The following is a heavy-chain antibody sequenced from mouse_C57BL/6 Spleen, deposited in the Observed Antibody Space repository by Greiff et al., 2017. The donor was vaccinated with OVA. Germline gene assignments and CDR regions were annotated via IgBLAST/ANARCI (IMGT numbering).Heavy chain of an antibody. CDR3: ARGDYGSSSWFAY. D-gene: IGHD1-1*01. Sequence: QVQLQQPGAELVKPGASVQMSCPASCYTFTSSWITLVKPRPGQGLEWIGDISPGSVSNHYNEKFKSTATLTGDTSTSTAYRQLSSLTSEDSAVYYCARGDYGSSSWFAYWGQGTLVTVSA. CDR2: ISPGSVSN. V-gene: IGHV1-55*01. J-gene: IGHJ3*01. CDR1: CYTFTSSW.